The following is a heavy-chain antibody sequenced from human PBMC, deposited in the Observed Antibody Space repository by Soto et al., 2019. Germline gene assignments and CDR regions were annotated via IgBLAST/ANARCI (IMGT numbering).Heavy chain of an antibody. CDR2: INEDGSGR. D-gene: IGHD3-3*01. Sequence: PGGSLRLSCAASGFTFTNHWMTWVRQAPGKGLEWVANINEDGSGRYYVDSVQGRFTFSRDNAKNSLYLQMNSLRAEDTAMYYCARRISPITGVVSVRTLDSWGQGILVTVSS. CDR3: ARRISPITGVVSVRTLDS. CDR1: GFTFTNHW. J-gene: IGHJ4*02. V-gene: IGHV3-7*01.